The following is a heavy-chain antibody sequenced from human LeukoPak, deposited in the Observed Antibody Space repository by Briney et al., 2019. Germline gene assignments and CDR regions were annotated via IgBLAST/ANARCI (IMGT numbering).Heavy chain of an antibody. Sequence: PVASVKVSCKASGYTFTGYYMHWLRQAPGQGLEWMGWINPNSGGTNYAQKFQGRVTMTRDTSISTACMELSRLRSDDTAVYYCARDDFWSGYSDYWGQGTPVTVSS. J-gene: IGHJ4*02. V-gene: IGHV1-2*02. CDR2: INPNSGGT. CDR1: GYTFTGYY. CDR3: ARDDFWSGYSDY. D-gene: IGHD3-3*01.